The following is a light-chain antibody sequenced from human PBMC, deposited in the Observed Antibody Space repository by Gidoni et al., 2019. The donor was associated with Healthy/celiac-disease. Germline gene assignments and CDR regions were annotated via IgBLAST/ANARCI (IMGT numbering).Light chain of an antibody. Sequence: VVMTQSPLSLPFTLGQPASISCSSSQSLVYSDGNTYLTWCQQRPGQSPRRLMYKAANRDPGGPDRFSGSGSGTDVILKISRVEAEDVGVYYCMQGKHWHPETFGGGTKVEIK. J-gene: IGKJ4*01. CDR1: QSLVYSDGNTY. V-gene: IGKV2-30*01. CDR3: MQGKHWHPET. CDR2: KAA.